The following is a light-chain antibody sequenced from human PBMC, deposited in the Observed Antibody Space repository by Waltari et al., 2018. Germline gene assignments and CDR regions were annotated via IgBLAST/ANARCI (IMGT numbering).Light chain of an antibody. V-gene: IGLV2-14*01. CDR3: SSQSSNDVVL. J-gene: IGLJ2*01. Sequence: QSALTQPASVSGSPGQSVTIFCAGTSNDVGGYNSVSWYQEHPGQAPSVIIYDVSDRPSGVSDRFSGSESGNTASLTNSGIQSEDEADYYCSSQSSNDVVLFGGRTKLTVL. CDR1: SNDVGGYNS. CDR2: DVS.